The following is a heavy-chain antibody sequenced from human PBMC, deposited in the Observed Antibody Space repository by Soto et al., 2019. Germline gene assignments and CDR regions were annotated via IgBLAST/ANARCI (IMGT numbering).Heavy chain of an antibody. CDR2: IFNSGTT. CDR3: AVAMGPTTVLAY. CDR1: GASTVSHYH. Sequence: QVQLQESGPGLVKPSQTLSLTCSVSGASTVSHYHWTWIRKPPGKGLECMGYIFNSGTTFYNPSLTRRLSISTDAYGNHCSLALRSVTAADTAVYYCAVAMGPTTVLAYWGQGTLVTASS. V-gene: IGHV4-31*02. D-gene: IGHD1-26*01. J-gene: IGHJ4*02.